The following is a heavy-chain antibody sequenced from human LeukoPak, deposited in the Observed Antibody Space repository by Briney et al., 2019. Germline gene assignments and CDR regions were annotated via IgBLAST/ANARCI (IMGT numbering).Heavy chain of an antibody. J-gene: IGHJ2*01. CDR3: ARATLGLDWYFDL. CDR2: INPNSGAT. D-gene: IGHD6-6*01. CDR1: GYTFTDYY. V-gene: IGHV1-2*02. Sequence: ASVKVSCKTSGYTFTDYYMHWVRQAPRQGLEWMGWINPNSGATNYAQKFQGRVTMTRDTSISTAYMELSSLRSEDTAVYYCARATLGLDWYFDLWGRGTLVTVSS.